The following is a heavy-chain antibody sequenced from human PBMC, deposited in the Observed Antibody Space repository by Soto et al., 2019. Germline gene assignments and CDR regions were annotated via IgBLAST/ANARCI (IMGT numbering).Heavy chain of an antibody. D-gene: IGHD3-22*01. CDR1: GFTFSSYG. Sequence: PGGSLRLSCAASGFTFSSYGMHWVRQAPGKGLEWVAVIWYDGSNKYYADSVKGRFTISRDNSKNTLYLQMNSLRAEDTAVYYCARVDYYDSSGYYGPYYYYGMDVWGQGTTVTVSS. J-gene: IGHJ6*02. V-gene: IGHV3-33*01. CDR2: IWYDGSNK. CDR3: ARVDYYDSSGYYGPYYYYGMDV.